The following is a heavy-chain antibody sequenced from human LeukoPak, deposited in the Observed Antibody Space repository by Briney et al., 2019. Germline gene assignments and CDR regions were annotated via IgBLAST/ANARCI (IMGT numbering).Heavy chain of an antibody. J-gene: IGHJ6*04. V-gene: IGHV3-48*03. D-gene: IGHD5-12*01. CDR1: GFTFSSYE. CDR2: ISSSGSTI. Sequence: GGSLRLSCAASGFTFSSYEMNWVRQAPGKGLEWVSYISSSGSTIYYADSVKGRFTISRDNAKNSLYLQMNSLRAEDTAVYYCARDTGYPYYYYYGMDVWGKGTLVTVSS. CDR3: ARDTGYPYYYYYGMDV.